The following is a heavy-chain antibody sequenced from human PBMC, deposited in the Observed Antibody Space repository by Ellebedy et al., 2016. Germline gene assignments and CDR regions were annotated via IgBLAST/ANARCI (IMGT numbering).Heavy chain of an antibody. J-gene: IGHJ5*02. V-gene: IGHV4-34*01. Sequence: SETLSLXXAVYGRSFSAYYWSWIRQTPVKGLEWIGEINPSGDTNYKSSLKGRVTILVDTSKNQFSLKLTSVTAADTAMYYCARRLSIGISGLGWFDPWGQGTLVTVSS. D-gene: IGHD1-14*01. CDR1: GRSFSAYY. CDR2: INPSGDT. CDR3: ARRLSIGISGLGWFDP.